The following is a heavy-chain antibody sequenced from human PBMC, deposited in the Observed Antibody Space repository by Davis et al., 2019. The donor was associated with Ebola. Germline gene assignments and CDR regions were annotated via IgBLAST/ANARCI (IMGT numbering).Heavy chain of an antibody. D-gene: IGHD2-8*01. CDR2: SNK. J-gene: IGHJ4*02. CDR1: GFTFSTYG. Sequence: GESLKISCAASGFTFSTYGMHWVRQVASNKDYPDSVKGRFTISRDNAKDSVYLQMNSLRAEDTALYYCASSSGFSYCSNGVCYIEGGLDYWGQGTLVTVSS. CDR3: ASSSGFSYCSNGVCYIEGGLDY. V-gene: IGHV3-33*08.